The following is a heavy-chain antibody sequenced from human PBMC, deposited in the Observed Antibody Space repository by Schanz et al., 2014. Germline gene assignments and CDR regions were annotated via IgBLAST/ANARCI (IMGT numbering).Heavy chain of an antibody. V-gene: IGHV3-23*04. D-gene: IGHD7-27*01. Sequence: EVQLVESGGGLVQPGGSLRLSCASSGFSFTTYAMSWVRQAPGKGLEWVSSISSGGGSTYYADSVKGRFTISRDNSKNTLYLQMNSLRADDTAVYYCARELPGVVAFDFWGQGTMVTVSS. J-gene: IGHJ3*01. CDR2: ISSGGGST. CDR3: ARELPGVVAFDF. CDR1: GFSFTTYA.